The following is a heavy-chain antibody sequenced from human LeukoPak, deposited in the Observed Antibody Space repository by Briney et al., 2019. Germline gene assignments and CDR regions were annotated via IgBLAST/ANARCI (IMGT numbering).Heavy chain of an antibody. J-gene: IGHJ6*04. Sequence: GGSLRLSCAASGFTFSSYGKSWVRQAPGKGLEWVSYISSSGSTIYYADSVKGRFTISRDNAKNSLYLQMNSPRAEDTAVYYCAELGITMIGGVWGKGTTVTISS. D-gene: IGHD3-10*02. CDR2: ISSSGSTI. V-gene: IGHV3-48*04. CDR3: AELGITMIGGV. CDR1: GFTFSSYG.